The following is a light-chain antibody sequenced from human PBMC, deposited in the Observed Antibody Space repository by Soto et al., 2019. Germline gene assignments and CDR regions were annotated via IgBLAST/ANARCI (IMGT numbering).Light chain of an antibody. CDR3: QQYHSWPA. Sequence: EIVLTQSPGTLSLSPGERATLSCRASQSVSSSYLAWYQQKPGQAPRLLIYDASTRATGIPARFSGSGSGTEFNLTISSLQSEDFAVYYCQQYHSWPAFGRGTKVDIK. CDR2: DAS. J-gene: IGKJ1*01. V-gene: IGKV3-15*01. CDR1: QSVSSSY.